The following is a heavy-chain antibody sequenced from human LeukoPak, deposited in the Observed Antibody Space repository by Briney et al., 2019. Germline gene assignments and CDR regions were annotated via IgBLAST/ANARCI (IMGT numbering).Heavy chain of an antibody. CDR2: ISGSGGST. D-gene: IGHD6-19*01. J-gene: IGHJ6*02. V-gene: IGHV3-23*01. CDR1: GFTFSSYA. CDR3: AKDRGAGGYYYYYGMDV. Sequence: PGGSLRLSCAASGFTFSSYAMSWVRQAPGKGLEWVSAISGSGGSTYYADSVKGRFTISRDNSKNTLYLQMNSLRAEDTAVYYCAKDRGAGGYYYYYGMDVWGQGTTVTVSS.